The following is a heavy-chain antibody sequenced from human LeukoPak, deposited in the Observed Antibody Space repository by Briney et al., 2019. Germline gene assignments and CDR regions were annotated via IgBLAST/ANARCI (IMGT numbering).Heavy chain of an antibody. V-gene: IGHV3-74*01. CDR2: INSDARST. CDR1: GFTLSNYW. CDR3: ARGADGVSSNSRGWFDP. D-gene: IGHD2-15*01. J-gene: IGHJ5*02. Sequence: GGSLRLSCAASGFTLSNYWMHWVRQAPGKGLVWVSRINSDARSTSYADSVEGRFTISRDNAKNSLYLQMNSLRAEDTAVYSCARGADGVSSNSRGWFDPWGQGTLVTVSS.